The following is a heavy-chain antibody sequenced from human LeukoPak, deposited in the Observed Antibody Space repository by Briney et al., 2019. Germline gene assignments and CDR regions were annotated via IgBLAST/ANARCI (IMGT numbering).Heavy chain of an antibody. D-gene: IGHD3-22*01. CDR1: GYTLTGYY. CDR3: ARDISGYSPHAAFDI. J-gene: IGHJ3*02. CDR2: INPNSGGT. V-gene: IGHV1-2*02. Sequence: ASVTVSCKASGYTLTGYYMHWVRQAPGQGLEWLGWINPNSGGTNYAQKFQGRGTMTRDTSLSTAYMELSRLRSDDTAVYYGARDISGYSPHAAFDISGQGTMVTVSS.